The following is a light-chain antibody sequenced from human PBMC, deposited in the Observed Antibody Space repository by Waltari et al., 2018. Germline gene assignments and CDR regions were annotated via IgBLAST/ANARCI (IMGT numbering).Light chain of an antibody. CDR2: EDT. J-gene: IGLJ1*01. V-gene: IGLV3-10*01. Sequence: YELTQPPSVSVSPGQTARITCSGHELPRKYAYWFQQKSGQAPRLVIYEDTKRPSGIPDRFSGSSSGTVATLTITGAQLDDEADYYCYSSDSSGLRVFGGGTTVVVL. CDR1: ELPRKY. CDR3: YSSDSSGLRV.